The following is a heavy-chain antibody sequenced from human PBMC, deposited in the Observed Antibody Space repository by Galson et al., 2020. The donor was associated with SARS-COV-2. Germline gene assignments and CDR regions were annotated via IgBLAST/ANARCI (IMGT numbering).Heavy chain of an antibody. J-gene: IGHJ5*02. D-gene: IGHD3-3*01. CDR2: IYYSGST. Sequence: SETLSLTCTVSGGSISSSSYYWGWIRQPPGKGLEWLGSIYYSGSTYYNPSLKSRVTISVDTSKNQFSLKLSSVTAADTAVYYCASSLRITIFGVVPRFDPWGQGTLVTVSS. CDR1: GGSISSSSYY. CDR3: ASSLRITIFGVVPRFDP. V-gene: IGHV4-39*07.